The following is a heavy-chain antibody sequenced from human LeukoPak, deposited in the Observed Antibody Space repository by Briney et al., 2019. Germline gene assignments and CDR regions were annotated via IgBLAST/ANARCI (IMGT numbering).Heavy chain of an antibody. D-gene: IGHD3-16*02. CDR1: GYTFTSYA. CDR3: AREEGDYDYVWGSYRFSPPDY. Sequence: ASVKVSCKASGYTFTSYAMNWVRQAPGQGLEWMGWINTNTGNPTYAQGFTGRFVFSLDTSVSTAYLQISSLKAEDTAVYYCAREEGDYDYVWGSYRFSPPDYWGQGTLVTVSS. J-gene: IGHJ4*02. V-gene: IGHV7-4-1*02. CDR2: INTNTGNP.